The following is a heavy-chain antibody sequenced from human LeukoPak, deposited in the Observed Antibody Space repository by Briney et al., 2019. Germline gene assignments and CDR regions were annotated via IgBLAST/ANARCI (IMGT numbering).Heavy chain of an antibody. V-gene: IGHV3-23*01. Sequence: GSLRLSCAAFSGFAMSWVRQAPGKGVEWVSAINGRGDDTYYPGSVKGRFTISRDNSNNTLYLQMNSLRAEDTAVYYCAKGHRSSSSFFDSWGQGILVTVSS. CDR1: SGFA. D-gene: IGHD6-19*01. CDR2: INGRGDDT. J-gene: IGHJ4*02. CDR3: AKGHRSSSSFFDS.